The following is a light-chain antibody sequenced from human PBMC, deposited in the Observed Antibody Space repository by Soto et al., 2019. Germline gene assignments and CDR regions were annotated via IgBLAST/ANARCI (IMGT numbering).Light chain of an antibody. J-gene: IGKJ1*01. CDR2: DAS. CDR1: QSISRW. Sequence: DIQMTQFPSTLFASVGDRVTITCRASQSISRWLAWYQQKPGKAPKLLIYDASNLEKGVPSRFSGRGSGTEFTRTISSLQPDDFATYFCQQYNSYSPETFGQGTKVEI. CDR3: QQYNSYSPET. V-gene: IGKV1-5*01.